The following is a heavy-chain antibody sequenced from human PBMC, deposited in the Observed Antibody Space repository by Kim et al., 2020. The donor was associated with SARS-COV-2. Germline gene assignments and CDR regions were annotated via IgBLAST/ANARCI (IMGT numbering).Heavy chain of an antibody. CDR3: AKVRAAGIASLDY. CDR1: GFTFGTYA. V-gene: IGHV3-23*01. Sequence: GGSLRLSCAASGFTFGTYAMSWVRQAPGKGLEWVSTISGSGGTTFYADSVKGRFTISRDNSRNTLYLQLNSPRAQDTAVYYCAKVRAAGIASLDYWGQGTLVTVSS. J-gene: IGHJ4*02. CDR2: ISGSGGTT. D-gene: IGHD6-13*01.